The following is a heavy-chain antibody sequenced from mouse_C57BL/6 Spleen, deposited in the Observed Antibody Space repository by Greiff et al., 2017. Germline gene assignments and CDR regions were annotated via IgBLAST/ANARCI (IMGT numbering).Heavy chain of an antibody. Sequence: VQLQQSGPELVKPGASVKISCKASGYTFTDYYMNWVKQSHGKSLEWIGDINPNNGGTSYNQKFKGKATLTVDKSSSTAYMGLRSLTSEDSAVYYCAPIYYGNYGGYCDVWGTGTTVTVSS. J-gene: IGHJ1*03. D-gene: IGHD2-1*01. V-gene: IGHV1-26*01. CDR3: APIYYGNYGGYCDV. CDR2: INPNNGGT. CDR1: GYTFTDYY.